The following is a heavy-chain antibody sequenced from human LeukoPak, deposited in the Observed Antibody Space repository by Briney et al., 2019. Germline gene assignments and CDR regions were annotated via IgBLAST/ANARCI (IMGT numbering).Heavy chain of an antibody. CDR1: GGSFSGYY. CDR3: ARGSGDLVVNVRAFDI. CDR2: INHSGST. D-gene: IGHD3-9*01. J-gene: IGHJ3*02. V-gene: IGHV4-34*01. Sequence: SETLSLICAVYGGSFSGYYWSWIRQPPGKGLEWIGEINHSGSTNYNPSLKSRVTISVDTSKNQFSLKLSSVTAADTAVYYCARGSGDLVVNVRAFDIWGQGTMVTVSS.